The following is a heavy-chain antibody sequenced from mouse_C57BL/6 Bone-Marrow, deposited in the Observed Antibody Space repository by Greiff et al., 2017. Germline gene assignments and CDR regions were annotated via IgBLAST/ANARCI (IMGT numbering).Heavy chain of an antibody. Sequence: VQLVESGAELARPGASVKLSCKASGYTFTSYGISWVKQRTGQGLEWIGEIYPRSGNTSYNEKFKGKATLTADKSSSTAYMELRSLTSADSAVYFCARGGEFPYFDYWGQGTTLTVSS. J-gene: IGHJ2*01. CDR2: IYPRSGNT. CDR1: GYTFTSYG. V-gene: IGHV1-81*01. CDR3: ARGGEFPYFDY.